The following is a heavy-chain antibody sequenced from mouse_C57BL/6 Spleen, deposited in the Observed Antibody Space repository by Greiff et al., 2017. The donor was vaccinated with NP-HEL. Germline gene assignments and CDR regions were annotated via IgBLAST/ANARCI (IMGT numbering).Heavy chain of an antibody. J-gene: IGHJ1*03. Sequence: QVQLQQPGAELVKPGASVKLSCKASGYTFTSYWMQWVKQRPGQGLEWIGEIDPSDSYTNYNQKFKGKATLTVDTSSSTAYMQLSSLTSEDSAVYYCARRYYGSSSHWYFDVWGTGTTVTVSS. CDR3: ARRYYGSSSHWYFDV. CDR1: GYTFTSYW. D-gene: IGHD1-1*01. CDR2: IDPSDSYT. V-gene: IGHV1-50*01.